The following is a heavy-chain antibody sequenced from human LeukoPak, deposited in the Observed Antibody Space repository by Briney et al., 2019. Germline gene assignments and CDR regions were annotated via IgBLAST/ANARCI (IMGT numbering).Heavy chain of an antibody. J-gene: IGHJ4*02. CDR3: ARITASDSSGLYYFDY. CDR1: GGSISSSSYY. Sequence: PSETLSLTCTVSGGSISSSSYYWGCIRQPPGKGLECIGSIYYSGSTYYNPSLKSRVTISVDTSKNQFSLKLSSVTAADTAVYYCARITASDSSGLYYFDYWGQGTLVTVSS. D-gene: IGHD6-19*01. CDR2: IYYSGST. V-gene: IGHV4-39*07.